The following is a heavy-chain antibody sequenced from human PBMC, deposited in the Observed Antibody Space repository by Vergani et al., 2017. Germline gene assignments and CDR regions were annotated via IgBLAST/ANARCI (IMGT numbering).Heavy chain of an antibody. D-gene: IGHD5-12*01. CDR3: TKGSRGYTGYFFDY. CDR2: IGASGDAK. V-gene: IGHV3-48*01. J-gene: IGHJ4*02. Sequence: EVYLVESGGDLVQPGGSLRLSCAASGFTFSSHSMNWVRQAPGKGLEWISYIGASGDAKYYSDSVKGRFAISRDNAENSLYLQLSSLRPEDTAVYYCTKGSRGYTGYFFDYWGQGTLATVSS. CDR1: GFTFSSHS.